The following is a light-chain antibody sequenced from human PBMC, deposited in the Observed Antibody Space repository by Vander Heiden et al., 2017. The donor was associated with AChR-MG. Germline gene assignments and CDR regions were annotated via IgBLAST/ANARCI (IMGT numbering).Light chain of an antibody. CDR3: QQLS. CDR2: AAS. V-gene: IGKV1-9*01. J-gene: IGKJ3*01. CDR1: QGISSY. Sequence: DIQLTQSPSFLSASVGDRVPITCRASQGISSYLAWYQQKPGKAPKLLIYAASTLQSGVPSRFSGSGSGTEFTLTISSLQPEDFATYYCQQLSFGPGTKVDIK.